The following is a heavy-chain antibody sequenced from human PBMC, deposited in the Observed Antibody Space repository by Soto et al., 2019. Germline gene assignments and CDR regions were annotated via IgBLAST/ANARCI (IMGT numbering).Heavy chain of an antibody. CDR1: GYSFSYYG. V-gene: IGHV1-18*01. CDR2: SNPYNGHK. Sequence: ASVKVSCKAFGYSFSYYGINWVRQAPGQGLEWMGWSNPYNGHKNYAQKFTDRLTMTTDTSTATVSMELRNLKSDDTAVYYCVRDRLRGYDNSGFYSWG. J-gene: IGHJ5*01. CDR3: VRDRLRGYDNSGFYS. D-gene: IGHD3-22*01.